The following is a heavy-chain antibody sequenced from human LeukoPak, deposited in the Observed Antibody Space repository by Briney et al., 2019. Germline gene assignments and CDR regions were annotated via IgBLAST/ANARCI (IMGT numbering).Heavy chain of an antibody. V-gene: IGHV3-30*03. Sequence: GRSLRLSCAASGFTFSSYGMHWVRQAPGKGLEWVAVISYDGSNKYYAGSVKGRFTISRDNSKNTLYLQMNSLRAEDTAVYYCVLLSLTPGWGQGTLVTVSA. D-gene: IGHD3-10*01. J-gene: IGHJ4*02. CDR2: ISYDGSNK. CDR1: GFTFSSYG. CDR3: VLLSLTPG.